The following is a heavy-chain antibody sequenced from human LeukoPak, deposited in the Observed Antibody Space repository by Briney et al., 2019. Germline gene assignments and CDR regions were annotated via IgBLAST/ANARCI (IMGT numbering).Heavy chain of an antibody. CDR3: ARHKDTAMAPFDY. Sequence: GESLKISCKGSGYSFTSYWISWVRQMPGKGLEWMGRIDPSDSYTNHSPSFQGHVTISANKSISTAYLQWSSLKASDTAMYYCARHKDTAMAPFDYWGQGTLVTVSS. D-gene: IGHD5-18*01. J-gene: IGHJ4*02. CDR2: IDPSDSYT. CDR1: GYSFTSYW. V-gene: IGHV5-10-1*01.